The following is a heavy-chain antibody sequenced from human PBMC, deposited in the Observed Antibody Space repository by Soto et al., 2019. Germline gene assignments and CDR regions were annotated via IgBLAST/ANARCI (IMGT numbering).Heavy chain of an antibody. V-gene: IGHV3-30*03. D-gene: IGHD2-8*02. Sequence: VQLVESGGAVVQPGRSLRLSCAVSGFTVSIYGMHWVRQAPGKGLEWVAVISRDGGTKDYAESVKGRFTISRDNSRNTLFLEMNGLRGDDMAVYYCTGEVASGYWGQGTLVTVSS. J-gene: IGHJ4*02. CDR1: GFTVSIYG. CDR2: ISRDGGTK. CDR3: TGEVASGY.